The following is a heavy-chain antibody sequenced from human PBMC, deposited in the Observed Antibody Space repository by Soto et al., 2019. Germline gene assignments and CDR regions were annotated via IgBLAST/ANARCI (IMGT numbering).Heavy chain of an antibody. Sequence: EVQLVESGGGLVQPGRSLRLSCAASGFTFDDYAMHWVRQAPGKGLEWVSGISWNSGSIGYADSVKGRFTISRDNAKNSLYLQMNSLRAEDTALYYCAKDIGFLQQLDSTYFDYWGQGTLVTVSS. CDR2: ISWNSGSI. V-gene: IGHV3-9*01. J-gene: IGHJ4*02. CDR1: GFTFDDYA. D-gene: IGHD6-6*01. CDR3: AKDIGFLQQLDSTYFDY.